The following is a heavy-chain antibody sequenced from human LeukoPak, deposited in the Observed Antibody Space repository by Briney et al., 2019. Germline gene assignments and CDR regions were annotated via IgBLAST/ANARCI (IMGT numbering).Heavy chain of an antibody. D-gene: IGHD4-17*01. CDR1: GGSISSYY. CDR3: ARDDRDYGDRGDVFDI. V-gene: IGHV4-59*01. CDR2: IYYSGSP. Sequence: SETLSLTCTVSGGSISSYYWSWIRQPPGKGLEWIGYIYYSGSPNYNPSLKSRVTISVDTSKNQFSLKLSSVTAADTAVYYCARDDRDYGDRGDVFDIWGQGTMVTVSS. J-gene: IGHJ3*02.